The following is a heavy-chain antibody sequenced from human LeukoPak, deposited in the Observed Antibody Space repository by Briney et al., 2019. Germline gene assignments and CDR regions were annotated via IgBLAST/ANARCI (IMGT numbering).Heavy chain of an antibody. CDR1: GYSFTNYW. CDR3: ATGASKVTTDFANY. CDR2: IDTSDSYT. D-gene: IGHD4-17*01. J-gene: IGHJ4*02. Sequence: GESLKISCKASGYSFTNYWISCVRQMPRKGLEWMGMIDTSDSYTKYSPSFEGHVTISVDKSISTAFLQWHSLKASDSAMYYCATGASKVTTDFANYWGQGTQVAVSS. V-gene: IGHV5-10-1*01.